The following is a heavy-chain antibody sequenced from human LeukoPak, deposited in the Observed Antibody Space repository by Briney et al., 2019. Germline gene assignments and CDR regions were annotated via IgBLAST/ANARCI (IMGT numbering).Heavy chain of an antibody. CDR2: ISSSSSTV. CDR1: GFTFSSYS. V-gene: IGHV3-48*01. CDR3: ARVLSVSLNWFDP. J-gene: IGHJ5*02. Sequence: GGSLRLSCAASGFTFSSYSMNWVRQAPGKGLEGISYISSSSSTVYYADSVKGRFTISRDNAKNSLYLQMNSLRAEDTAVYYCARVLSVSLNWFDPWGQGTLVTVSS. D-gene: IGHD2/OR15-2a*01.